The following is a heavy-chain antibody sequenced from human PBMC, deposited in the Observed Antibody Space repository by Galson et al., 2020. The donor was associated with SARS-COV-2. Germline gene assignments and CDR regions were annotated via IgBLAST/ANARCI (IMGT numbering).Heavy chain of an antibody. CDR3: ARGHSGSYLSAFDI. Sequence: GEPLKISCAASGFTFSSYAMHWVRQAPGKGLEWVAVISYDGSNKYYADSVKGRFTISRDNSKNTLYLQMNSLRAEDTAVYYCARGHSGSYLSAFDIWGQGTMVTVSS. CDR2: ISYDGSNK. V-gene: IGHV3-30-3*01. D-gene: IGHD1-26*01. CDR1: GFTFSSYA. J-gene: IGHJ3*02.